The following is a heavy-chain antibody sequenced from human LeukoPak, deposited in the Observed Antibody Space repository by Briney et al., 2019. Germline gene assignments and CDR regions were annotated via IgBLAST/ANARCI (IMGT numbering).Heavy chain of an antibody. V-gene: IGHV4-59*01. CDR2: IYYSGGT. CDR3: ARDGLYDSSGYYMDS. J-gene: IGHJ4*02. D-gene: IGHD3-22*01. Sequence: SETLSLTCTVSGGAISSYYWSWIRQPPGKGLEWIGYIYYSGGTKYNPSLMSRVTISVDRAQNQFSLSLKSVTAADTAVYYCARDGLYDSSGYYMDSWGQGTLVIISS. CDR1: GGAISSYY.